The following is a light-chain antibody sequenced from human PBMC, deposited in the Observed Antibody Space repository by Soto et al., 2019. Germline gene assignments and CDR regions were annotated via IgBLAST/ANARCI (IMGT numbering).Light chain of an antibody. Sequence: EIALKQSPGTLSLSPGERAALSCRAIRSVSSNYIAWYQQKPGQAPRLLIYSASTRATGIPARFSGSGSGTEFTLTISSLQSEDSAVYYCQQYNEWPPIPFGQGRLLAIK. J-gene: IGKJ5*01. CDR2: SAS. V-gene: IGKV3-15*01. CDR3: QQYNEWPPIP. CDR1: RSVSSN.